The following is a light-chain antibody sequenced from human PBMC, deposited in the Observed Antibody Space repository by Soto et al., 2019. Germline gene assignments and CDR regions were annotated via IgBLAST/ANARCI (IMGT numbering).Light chain of an antibody. Sequence: SVLTQPPSASGTPGQRVTISCSGRSSNIGSSTVNWYQQVPGTAPKLLISTNNQRPSGVPDRFSGSKSGTSGSLAISGLQSEDEAEYYCAAWDDSLNGFVFGTGTKLTVL. CDR1: SSNIGSST. CDR2: TNN. CDR3: AAWDDSLNGFV. V-gene: IGLV1-44*01. J-gene: IGLJ1*01.